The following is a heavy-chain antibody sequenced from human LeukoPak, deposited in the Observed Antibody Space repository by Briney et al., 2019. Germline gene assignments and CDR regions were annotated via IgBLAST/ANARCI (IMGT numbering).Heavy chain of an antibody. Sequence: GGSLRLSCAASGFTFSSYAMSWVRQAPGKGLEWVSIISGSDGSTYYADSVKGRFTISRDNFKNTLNLQMNSLRVEDTAVHYCAKDWDMAPGYWGQGTLVTVSS. CDR3: AKDWDMAPGY. V-gene: IGHV3-23*01. CDR2: ISGSDGST. D-gene: IGHD2-15*01. J-gene: IGHJ4*02. CDR1: GFTFSSYA.